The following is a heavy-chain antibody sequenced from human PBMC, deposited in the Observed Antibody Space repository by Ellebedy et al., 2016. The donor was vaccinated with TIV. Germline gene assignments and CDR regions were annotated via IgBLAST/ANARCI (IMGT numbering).Heavy chain of an antibody. CDR2: IDPSDSYT. V-gene: IGHV5-10-1*01. CDR3: ARHAEYSGSYGAFDI. D-gene: IGHD1-26*01. J-gene: IGHJ3*02. Sequence: GESLKIYCKGSGYSFTSYWISWVRQMSGKGLEWMGRIDPSDSYTNYSPSFQGHVTISADKSISTAYLQWSSLKASDTAMYYCARHAEYSGSYGAFDIWGQGTMVTVSS. CDR1: GYSFTSYW.